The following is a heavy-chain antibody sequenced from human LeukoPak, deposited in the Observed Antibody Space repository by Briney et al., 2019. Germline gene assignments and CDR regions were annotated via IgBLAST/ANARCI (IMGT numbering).Heavy chain of an antibody. D-gene: IGHD3-3*01. CDR3: ARGGTSTYYDFWSGYDQGYFDY. CDR2: ISSSSSYI. CDR1: GFTFSSYS. J-gene: IGHJ4*02. V-gene: IGHV3-21*01. Sequence: KTGGSLRLSCAASGFTFSSYSMNWVRQAPGKGLEWVSSISSSSSYIYYADSVKGRFTISRDNAKNSLYLQMNSLRAEDTAVYYCARGGTSTYYDFWSGYDQGYFDYWGQGTLVTVSS.